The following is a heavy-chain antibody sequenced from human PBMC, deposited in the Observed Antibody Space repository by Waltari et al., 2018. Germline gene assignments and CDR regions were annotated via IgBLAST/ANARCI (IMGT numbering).Heavy chain of an antibody. J-gene: IGHJ2*01. CDR2: ISYDGTNK. CDR3: AKAAVAGRWDWYFDL. Sequence: QMRLVESGGGAVQPGRSLRLSCEASRLPFNAYPLHWVRQAPGKGLEWVAVISYDGTNKYYADSVKGRFTVSRDTSTNTLYLQMNSLTTEDTATYYCAKAAVAGRWDWYFDLWGRGTLVTVSS. CDR1: RLPFNAYP. V-gene: IGHV3-30*01. D-gene: IGHD6-19*01.